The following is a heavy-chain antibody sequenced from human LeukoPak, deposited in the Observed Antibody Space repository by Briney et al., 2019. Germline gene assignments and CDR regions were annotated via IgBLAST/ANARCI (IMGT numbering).Heavy chain of an antibody. CDR3: ARTTARWNYDFWSGYPNDAFDI. CDR2: IIPILGIA. J-gene: IGHJ3*02. D-gene: IGHD3-3*01. CDR1: GGTFSSYA. V-gene: IGHV1-69*04. Sequence: SVKVSCKASGGTFSSYAISWVRQAPGQRLEWMGRIIPILGIANYAQKFQGRVTITADKSTSTAYMELSSLRSEDTAVYYCARTTARWNYDFWSGYPNDAFDIWGQGTMVTVSS.